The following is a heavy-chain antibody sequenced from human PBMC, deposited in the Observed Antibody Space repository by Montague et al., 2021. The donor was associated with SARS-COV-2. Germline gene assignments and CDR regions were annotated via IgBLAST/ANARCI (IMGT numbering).Heavy chain of an antibody. CDR1: GGSISSGGYY. V-gene: IGHV4-31*03. J-gene: IGHJ4*02. D-gene: IGHD6-13*01. CDR2: IYYSGST. CDR3: GRAPRSIAAAGTASDY. Sequence: TLSLTCTVSGGSISSGGYYWSWIRQHPGKGLEWIGYIYYSGSTYYNPSLQSRVTISVATSKNQFSLKLSSVTAADTAVYYCGRAPRSIAAAGTASDYWGQGTLVTVSS.